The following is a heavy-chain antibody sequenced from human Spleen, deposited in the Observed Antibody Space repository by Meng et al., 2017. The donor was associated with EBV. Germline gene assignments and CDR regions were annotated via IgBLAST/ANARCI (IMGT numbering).Heavy chain of an antibody. V-gene: IGHV1-69*01. CDR3: ARRYCSAGTCFADY. Sequence: QVRVVQYGGEVKKPGSSVRVSCKASGGTFSSYILSWVRQAPGQGLEWMGGMIPISGTPNYAQKFQGRVTITADETASTAYMELRSLRSEDTAVYYCARRYCSAGTCFADYWGQGTLVTVSS. CDR2: MIPISGTP. D-gene: IGHD2-15*01. CDR1: GGTFSSYI. J-gene: IGHJ4*02.